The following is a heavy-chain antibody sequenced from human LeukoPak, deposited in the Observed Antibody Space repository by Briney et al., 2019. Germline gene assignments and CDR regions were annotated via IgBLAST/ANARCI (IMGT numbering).Heavy chain of an antibody. D-gene: IGHD4-17*01. CDR1: GGSMSSYY. V-gene: IGHV4-4*07. J-gene: IGHJ4*02. Sequence: PSETLSLTCTVSGGSMSSYYWSRIRQPAGKGLEWLGRIYTSGSTNYNPSLNSRVTMSVDKSKTQFSLKLSSVTAADTAVYYCARGSTVTTGLMGYFDYWGQGTLVTVSS. CDR2: IYTSGST. CDR3: ARGSTVTTGLMGYFDY.